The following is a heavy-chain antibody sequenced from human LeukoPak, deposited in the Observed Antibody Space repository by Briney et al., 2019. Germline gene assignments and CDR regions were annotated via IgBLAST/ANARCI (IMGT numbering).Heavy chain of an antibody. V-gene: IGHV3-48*03. Sequence: GGSLRLSCTASGFTFGDYAMNWVRQAPGKGLEWVSYISSSGSTIYYADSVKGRFTISRDNAKNSLYLQMNSLRAEDTAVYYCARDSYSGSYRSFDIWGQGTMVTVSS. J-gene: IGHJ3*02. D-gene: IGHD1-26*01. CDR2: ISSSGSTI. CDR3: ARDSYSGSYRSFDI. CDR1: GFTFGDYA.